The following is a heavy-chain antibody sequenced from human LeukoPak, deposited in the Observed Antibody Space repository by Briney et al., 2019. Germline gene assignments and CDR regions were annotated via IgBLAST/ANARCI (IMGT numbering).Heavy chain of an antibody. D-gene: IGHD6-6*01. Sequence: SETLSLTCIVSGGSISGHFWSWIRRPPGKGLEWIGHIHYTGSTKYNPSLKSRVTISVDTSKNQFSLKLSSVTAADTAVYYCARAGAARPPYGMDVWGQGTTVTVSS. CDR3: ARAGAARPPYGMDV. CDR1: GGSISGHF. CDR2: IHYTGST. J-gene: IGHJ6*02. V-gene: IGHV4-59*11.